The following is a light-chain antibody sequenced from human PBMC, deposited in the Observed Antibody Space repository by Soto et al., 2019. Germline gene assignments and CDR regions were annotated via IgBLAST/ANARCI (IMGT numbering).Light chain of an antibody. CDR1: QSVSIW. V-gene: IGKV1-5*03. J-gene: IGKJ1*01. CDR3: QQFNTSPWT. Sequence: DIQMTQSPSTLSASEGDRVTISCRASQSVSIWLAWYQQKPGRAPKLLIYKSSILESGVTSRFSGSGSGTEFTLTISSLQPDDFATYYCQQFNTSPWTFGQGTKVDIK. CDR2: KSS.